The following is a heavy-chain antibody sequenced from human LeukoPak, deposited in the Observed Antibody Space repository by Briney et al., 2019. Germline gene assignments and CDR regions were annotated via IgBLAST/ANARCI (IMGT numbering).Heavy chain of an antibody. Sequence: GGSLRLSCAASGFTFSSYWMHWVRQAPGKGLVWVSRINSDGSSTSYADSVKGRFTISRDNSNSTLYLQMDSLRGDDAAVYYCAKAVGSISWSFDYWGQGTLVTVSS. J-gene: IGHJ4*02. V-gene: IGHV3-74*01. D-gene: IGHD6-13*01. CDR3: AKAVGSISWSFDY. CDR1: GFTFSSYW. CDR2: INSDGSST.